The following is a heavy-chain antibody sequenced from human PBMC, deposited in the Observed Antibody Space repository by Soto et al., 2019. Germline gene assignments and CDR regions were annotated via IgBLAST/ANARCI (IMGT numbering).Heavy chain of an antibody. D-gene: IGHD2-2*01. CDR1: GGSFSGYY. J-gene: IGHJ4*02. CDR3: ARGRDIVVVPAAMHGYYFDY. V-gene: IGHV4-34*01. CDR2: INHSGST. Sequence: SETLSLTCAVYGGSFSGYYWSWIRQPPGKGLEWIGEINHSGSTNYNPSLKSRVTISVDTSKNQFSLKLSSVTDADTAVYYCARGRDIVVVPAAMHGYYFDYWGQGTLVTVSS.